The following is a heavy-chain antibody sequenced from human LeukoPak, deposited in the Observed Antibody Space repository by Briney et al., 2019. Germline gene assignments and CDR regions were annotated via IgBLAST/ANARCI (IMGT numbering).Heavy chain of an antibody. V-gene: IGHV4-59*01. J-gene: IGHJ4*02. D-gene: IGHD5-18*01. CDR2: IYYSGST. CDR3: ARGRRGYSYGPDY. CDR1: GGSISSYY. Sequence: SETLSLTCTVSGGSISSYYWSWIRQPPGKGLEWIGYIYYSGSTNYNPSLKSRVTISVDTSKNQFSLKLSSVTAADTAVYYCARGRRGYSYGPDYWGQGTLVTVSS.